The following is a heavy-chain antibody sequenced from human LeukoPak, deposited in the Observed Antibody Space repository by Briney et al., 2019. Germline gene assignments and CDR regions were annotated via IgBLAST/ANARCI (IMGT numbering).Heavy chain of an antibody. V-gene: IGHV3-7*03. D-gene: IGHD3-16*01. CDR1: GFTFSSYW. J-gene: IGHJ3*02. CDR2: IKQDGSEK. Sequence: GGSLRLSCAASGFTFSSYWMSWVRQAPGKGLEWVANIKQDGSEKYYVDSVKGRFTISGDNAKNSLYLQMNSLRAEDTAVFYCAKDRDDYVWGSYLGAFDIWGQGTMVTVSS. CDR3: AKDRDDYVWGSYLGAFDI.